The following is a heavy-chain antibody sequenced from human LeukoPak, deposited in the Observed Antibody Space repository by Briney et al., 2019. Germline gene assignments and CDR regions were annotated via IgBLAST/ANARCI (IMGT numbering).Heavy chain of an antibody. D-gene: IGHD2-2*01. CDR2: IYYSGST. CDR3: ARVVVVPAAPYFQH. CDR1: GGSISSSSYY. Sequence: PSETLSLTCTVSGGSISSSSYYWGWIRQPPGKGLEWIGSIYYSGSTYYNPSLKSRVTISVDTSKNQFSLKLSSVTAADTAVYYCARVVVVPAAPYFQHWGQGTLVTVSS. V-gene: IGHV4-39*07. J-gene: IGHJ1*01.